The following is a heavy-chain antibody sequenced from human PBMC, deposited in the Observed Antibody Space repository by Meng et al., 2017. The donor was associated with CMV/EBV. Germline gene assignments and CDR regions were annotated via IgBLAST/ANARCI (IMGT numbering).Heavy chain of an antibody. J-gene: IGHJ5*02. CDR2: IIPIFGTA. Sequence: QVHLGQSGPEVQKPGSSGKVSIKDSGGTFSRYAISWVRQAPGQGLEWMGGIIPIFGTANYAQKFQGRVTITADESTSTAYMELSSLRSEDTAVYYCAREGGIVVVPAAPGWFDPWGQGNLVTVSS. CDR3: AREGGIVVVPAAPGWFDP. V-gene: IGHV1-69*12. CDR1: GGTFSRYA. D-gene: IGHD2-2*01.